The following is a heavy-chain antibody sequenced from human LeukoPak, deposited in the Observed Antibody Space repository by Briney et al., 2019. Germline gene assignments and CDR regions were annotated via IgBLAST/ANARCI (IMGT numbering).Heavy chain of an antibody. CDR2: INPSGGST. CDR1: GGTFSSYA. Sequence: ASVKVSCKASGGTFSSYAISWVRQAPGQGLEWMGMINPSGGSTSYAQKFQGRVTMTSDTSTSTVYMELSSLRSEDTAVYYCARRGYYDSSGYYNWFDPWGQGTLVTVSS. CDR3: ARRGYYDSSGYYNWFDP. D-gene: IGHD3-22*01. J-gene: IGHJ5*02. V-gene: IGHV1-46*01.